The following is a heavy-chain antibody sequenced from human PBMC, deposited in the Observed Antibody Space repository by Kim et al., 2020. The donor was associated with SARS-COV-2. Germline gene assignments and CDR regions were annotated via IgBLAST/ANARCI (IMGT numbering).Heavy chain of an antibody. CDR2: IIATPGIT. J-gene: IGHJ6*01. D-gene: IGHD2-2*01. Sequence: SVKVSCKASGGTLSNPAVNWVRQAPGQGLEWMGRIIATPGITSNAQKFQGRVTITADKSTNTAYMELNSLRSEDTAMYYCAREDCSSTSCSRGFYGMDV. V-gene: IGHV1-69*04. CDR3: AREDCSSTSCSRGFYGMDV. CDR1: GGTLSNPA.